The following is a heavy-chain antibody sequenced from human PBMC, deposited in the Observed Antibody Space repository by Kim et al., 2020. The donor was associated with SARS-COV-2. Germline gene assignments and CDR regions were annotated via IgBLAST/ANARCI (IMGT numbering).Heavy chain of an antibody. CDR2: INSDGSST. D-gene: IGHD3-22*01. J-gene: IGHJ3*02. V-gene: IGHV3-74*01. Sequence: GGSLRLSCAASGFTFSSYWMHWVRQAPGKGLVWVSRINSDGSSTSYADSVKGRFTISRDNAKNTLYLQMNSLRAEDTAVYYCASLPGYYDSSGYVRAFDIWGQGTMVTVSS. CDR3: ASLPGYYDSSGYVRAFDI. CDR1: GFTFSSYW.